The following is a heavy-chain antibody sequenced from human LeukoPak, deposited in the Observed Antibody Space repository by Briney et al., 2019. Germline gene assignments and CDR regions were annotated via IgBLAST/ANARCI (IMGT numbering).Heavy chain of an antibody. CDR3: ARGVGPRYFDL. CDR1: GYTFTSYS. CDR2: INPSDAST. D-gene: IGHD1-26*01. J-gene: IGHJ2*01. Sequence: ASVKVSCRASGYTFTSYSMNWVRQAPGQGPEWMGIINPSDASTTYAQKFQGRVTMTRDMSTSTVYMEPSSLRSEDTAVYYCARGVGPRYFDLWGRGTLVTVSS. V-gene: IGHV1-46*01.